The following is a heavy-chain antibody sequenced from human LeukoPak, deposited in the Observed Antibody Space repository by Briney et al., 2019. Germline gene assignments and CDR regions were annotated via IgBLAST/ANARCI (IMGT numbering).Heavy chain of an antibody. CDR3: ARDSSKGSGSYFLYY. V-gene: IGHV4-59*01. CDR1: GGSISSYY. CDR2: IYYSGST. J-gene: IGHJ4*02. D-gene: IGHD3-10*01. Sequence: PSETLSLTCTVSGGSISSYYRSWIRQPPGKGLEWIGYIYYSGSTNYNPSLRSRVTISVDTSKNQFSLKLGSVTAGDTAVYYCARDSSKGSGSYFLYYWGQGTLVTVSS.